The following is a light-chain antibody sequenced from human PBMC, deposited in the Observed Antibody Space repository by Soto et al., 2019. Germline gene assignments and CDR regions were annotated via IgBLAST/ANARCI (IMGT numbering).Light chain of an antibody. V-gene: IGKV3-11*01. CDR2: DTS. J-gene: IGKJ5*01. Sequence: EMVLTQSPATLSLSPGERATLSCRASQSVSTYLGWYQQKPGQAPRLLIYDTSNRATGIPARFSGSGSGTDFTLTISSLEPEDFAVYYCQQRSNWPPSITFGQGTRLEIK. CDR3: QQRSNWPPSIT. CDR1: QSVSTY.